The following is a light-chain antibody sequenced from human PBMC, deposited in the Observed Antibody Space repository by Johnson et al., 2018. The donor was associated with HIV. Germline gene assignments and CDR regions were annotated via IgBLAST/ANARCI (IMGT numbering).Light chain of an antibody. V-gene: IGLV1-51*02. Sequence: QSVLTQPPSVSAAPGQKVTISCSGSSSNIGNKYVSWYQQLPGTAPKLLIYENSKRPSGIPDRFSGSKSGTSATLGITGLQTGGEADYYCRTWDTSLSAGGVFGSGTKVTVL. CDR3: RTWDTSLSAGGV. J-gene: IGLJ1*01. CDR1: SSNIGNKY. CDR2: ENS.